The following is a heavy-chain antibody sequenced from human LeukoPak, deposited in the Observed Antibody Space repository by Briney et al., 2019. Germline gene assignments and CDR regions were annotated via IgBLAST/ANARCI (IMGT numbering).Heavy chain of an antibody. CDR3: ARSGRESTISYYGFYNY. V-gene: IGHV1-2*02. D-gene: IGHD2/OR15-2a*01. Sequence: ASVKVSCKASGYTFTGYYMHWVRQAPGQGLEWMGWINPNSGGTNYAQKFQGRVTMTTDTSTSTAYMELRSLRSDDTAVYYCARSGRESTISYYGFYNYWGQGTLVTVSS. CDR2: INPNSGGT. J-gene: IGHJ4*02. CDR1: GYTFTGYY.